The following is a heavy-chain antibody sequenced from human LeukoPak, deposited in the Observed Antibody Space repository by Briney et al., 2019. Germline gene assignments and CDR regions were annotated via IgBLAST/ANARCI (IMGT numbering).Heavy chain of an antibody. V-gene: IGHV3-23*01. CDR3: ATARFAQTYYYGLDV. Sequence: GGSLRLSCAASGFTFSSYSMNWVRQAPGKGLEWVASISGIGGATYYADSVRGRFTISRDSSDNTLYLQMNSLRAEDTAVYYYATARFAQTYYYGLDVWGQGTSVTVSS. CDR2: ISGIGGAT. D-gene: IGHD6-6*01. J-gene: IGHJ6*02. CDR1: GFTFSSYS.